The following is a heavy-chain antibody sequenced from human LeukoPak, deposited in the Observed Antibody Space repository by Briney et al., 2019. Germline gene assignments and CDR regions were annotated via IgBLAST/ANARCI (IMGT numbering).Heavy chain of an antibody. V-gene: IGHV4-30-2*01. D-gene: IGHD3-22*01. CDR3: ARAIGGNYYDSSGPRFDP. CDR2: IYHSGST. Sequence: PSETLSLTCAVSGGSISSGGYSWSWIRQPPGKGLEWIGYIYHSGSTYYTPSLKSRVTISVDRSKNQFSLKLSSVTAADTAVYYCARAIGGNYYDSSGPRFDPWGQGTLVTVSS. CDR1: GGSISSGGYS. J-gene: IGHJ5*02.